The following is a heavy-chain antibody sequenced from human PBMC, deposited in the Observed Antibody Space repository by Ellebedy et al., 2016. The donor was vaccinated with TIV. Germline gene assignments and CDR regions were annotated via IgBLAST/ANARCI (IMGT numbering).Heavy chain of an antibody. Sequence: MPSETLSLTCAVQGGSFSSYYWTWIRRPPGRGLEWIGEISHNGIANYSPSLKSRVAMSVNLLQNQFSLRLTSVTAADSAIYYCARVGRGRARHFDLWGRGTRVTVSS. V-gene: IGHV4-34*01. CDR2: ISHNGIA. J-gene: IGHJ2*01. CDR3: ARVGRGRARHFDL. D-gene: IGHD3-10*01. CDR1: GGSFSSYY.